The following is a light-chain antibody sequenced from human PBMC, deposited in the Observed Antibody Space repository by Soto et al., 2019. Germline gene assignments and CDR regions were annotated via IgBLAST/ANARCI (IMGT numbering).Light chain of an antibody. CDR2: DVI. CDR1: SSDIGGYNY. J-gene: IGLJ1*01. CDR3: SSSISTSTLV. V-gene: IGLV2-14*01. Sequence: QSVLTQPASVSGSPGQSLTISCTGTSSDIGGYNYVSWYQQHPGKAPKLMIYDVITRPSGVSNRFSGSKSGNTASLTISGLKAEDEADYYCSSSISTSTLVFGTGTKLTVL.